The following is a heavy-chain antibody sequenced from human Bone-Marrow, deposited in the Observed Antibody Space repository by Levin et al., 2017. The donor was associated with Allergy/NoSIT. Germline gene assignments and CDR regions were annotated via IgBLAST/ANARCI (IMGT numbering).Heavy chain of an antibody. CDR2: ISYDGSND. D-gene: IGHD1-26*01. CDR1: GFTFSSHG. CDR3: AKDRRAYSGSPDY. J-gene: IGHJ4*02. V-gene: IGHV3-30*18. Sequence: GESLKISCAVSGFTFSSHGMHWDRQAPGKGLEWVAVISYDGSNDYYADSVKGRFTISRDNSKNTVYLQMNSLRAEDTALYYCAKDRRAYSGSPDYWGQGTLVTVSS.